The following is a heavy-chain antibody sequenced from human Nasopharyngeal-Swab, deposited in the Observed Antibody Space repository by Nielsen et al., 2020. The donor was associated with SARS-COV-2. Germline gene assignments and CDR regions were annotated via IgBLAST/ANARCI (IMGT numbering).Heavy chain of an antibody. CDR1: GFTFSDYA. V-gene: IGHV3-23*01. J-gene: IGHJ4*02. D-gene: IGHD6-6*01. Sequence: GGSLRLSCTASGFTFSDYAMCWVRQAPGQGLQWVSGISSNGGTESYANSVKGRFSTARDYTKNTLFLQGNSPRAEYTAVYYCAKDYTSSSGGGGGFDSWGQGALVTVSS. CDR2: ISSNGGTE. CDR3: AKDYTSSSGGGGGFDS.